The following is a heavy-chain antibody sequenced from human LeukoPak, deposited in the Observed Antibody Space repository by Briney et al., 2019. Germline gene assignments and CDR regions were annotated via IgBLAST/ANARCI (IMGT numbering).Heavy chain of an antibody. CDR2: INNDGSSA. D-gene: IGHD2-15*01. CDR3: ALCGSCPIGAFDI. CDR1: GFTFSSYW. Sequence: GGSLRLSCAASGFTFSSYWMHWVRQTPGKGLIYISRINNDGSSANYADSVRGRFTISRDNSKNTLYLQMNSLRAEDTAVYYCALCGSCPIGAFDIWGQGTMVTVSS. J-gene: IGHJ3*02. V-gene: IGHV3-74*01.